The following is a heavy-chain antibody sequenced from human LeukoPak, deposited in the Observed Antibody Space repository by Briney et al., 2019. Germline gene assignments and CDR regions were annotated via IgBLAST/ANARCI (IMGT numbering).Heavy chain of an antibody. D-gene: IGHD2-15*01. CDR3: AGGGYCSGGSCYEAFDWFDP. Sequence: SQTLSLTCTVSGGSISSGTYYWYWIRQPPGKGLEWIGYIYYSGSTNYNPSLKSRVTISVDTSKNQFSLKLSSVTAADTAVYYCAGGGYCSGGSCYEAFDWFDPWGQGTLVTVSS. V-gene: IGHV4-61*01. CDR1: GGSISSGTYY. J-gene: IGHJ5*02. CDR2: IYYSGST.